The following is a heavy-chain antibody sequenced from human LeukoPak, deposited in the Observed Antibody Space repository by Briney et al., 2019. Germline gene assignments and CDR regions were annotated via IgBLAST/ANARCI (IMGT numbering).Heavy chain of an antibody. Sequence: GGSLRLSCAASGFTFSNYGVNWVRQAPGKGLEWVSSISTSSSYIYYADSVKGRFTISRDNARNSLYLQMNSLRVEDTAFYYCARDRDPYCSGGSCTIFDYWGQGTLVTVSS. CDR3: ARDRDPYCSGGSCTIFDY. CDR2: ISTSSSYI. D-gene: IGHD2-15*01. V-gene: IGHV3-21*01. J-gene: IGHJ4*02. CDR1: GFTFSNYG.